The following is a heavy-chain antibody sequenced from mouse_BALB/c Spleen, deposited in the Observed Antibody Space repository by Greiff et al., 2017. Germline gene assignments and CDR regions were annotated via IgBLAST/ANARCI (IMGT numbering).Heavy chain of an antibody. V-gene: IGHV5-4*02. CDR2: ISDGGSYT. D-gene: IGHD2-10*02. CDR3: ARGKYGNYVFDY. CDR1: GFTFSDYY. Sequence: DVMLVESGGGLVKPGGSLKLSCAASGFTFSDYYMYWVRQTPEKRLEWVATISDGGSYTYYPDSVKGRFTISRDNAKNNLYLQMSSLKSEDTAMYYCARGKYGNYVFDYWGQGTTLTVSS. J-gene: IGHJ2*01.